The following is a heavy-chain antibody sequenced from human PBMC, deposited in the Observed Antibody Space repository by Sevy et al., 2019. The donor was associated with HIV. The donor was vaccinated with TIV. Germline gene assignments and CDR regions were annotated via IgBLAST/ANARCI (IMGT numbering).Heavy chain of an antibody. J-gene: IGHJ6*02. D-gene: IGHD2-15*01. V-gene: IGHV3-21*04. Sequence: GGSLRLSCAASGFTFSSYSMNWVRQAPGKGLEWVSSISSSSSYIYYADSVKGRFTISRDNAKNSLYLQMNSLRSEDTAVYYCAREGAHIVVVVAATRGSYYYGMDVWGQGTTVTVSS. CDR3: AREGAHIVVVVAATRGSYYYGMDV. CDR2: ISSSSSYI. CDR1: GFTFSSYS.